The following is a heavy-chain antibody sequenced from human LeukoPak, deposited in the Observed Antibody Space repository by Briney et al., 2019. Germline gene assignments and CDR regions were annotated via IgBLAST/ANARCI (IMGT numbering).Heavy chain of an antibody. CDR2: IDPSDSYT. CDR1: GYSLTSYW. V-gene: IGHV5-10-1*01. Sequence: GDSLKISCKGSGYSLTSYWISWVRQMPGKGLEWMGRIDPSDSYTNYSPSSHGHVTISADKSISTAYLQWSSLKASDTAMYYCARRVGATGWFDPWGQGTLVTVTS. J-gene: IGHJ5*02. D-gene: IGHD1-26*01. CDR3: ARRVGATGWFDP.